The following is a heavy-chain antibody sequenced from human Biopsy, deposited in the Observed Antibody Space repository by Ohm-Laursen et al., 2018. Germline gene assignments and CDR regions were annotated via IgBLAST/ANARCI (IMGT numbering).Heavy chain of an antibody. D-gene: IGHD3-3*01. CDR2: ISNRGST. CDR3: ARLYRLDDYWNDDPPDAFDV. V-gene: IGHV4-59*01. Sequence: SETLSLTCTVSGGSISSDYWSWIRQSPGKGLEWIKYISNRGSTNYNPSLRGRVTISVDTSKNQFSLKLSSLTAADTAVFFCARLYRLDDYWNDDPPDAFDVWGQGTVVTVSS. J-gene: IGHJ3*01. CDR1: GGSISSDY.